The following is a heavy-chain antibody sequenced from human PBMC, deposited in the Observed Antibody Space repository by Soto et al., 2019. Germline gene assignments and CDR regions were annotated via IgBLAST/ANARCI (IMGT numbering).Heavy chain of an antibody. Sequence: GGSLRLSYAASGLTFSNFAMSWVLHAPGKGLEWVSEITGSTGTTYYADSVRGRFIISRDNSKNTLHLQMNSLRAEDTAVYYCAKDTSSSPYYMDVWGKGTTVTVSS. CDR3: AKDTSSSPYYMDV. J-gene: IGHJ6*03. CDR2: ITGSTGTT. D-gene: IGHD2-2*01. CDR1: GLTFSNFA. V-gene: IGHV3-23*01.